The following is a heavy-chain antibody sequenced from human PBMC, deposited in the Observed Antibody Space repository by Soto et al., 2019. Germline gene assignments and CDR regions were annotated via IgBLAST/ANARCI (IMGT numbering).Heavy chain of an antibody. CDR3: AHRVLRAVFGLVTTTAIYFDF. J-gene: IGHJ4*02. Sequence: QITLNESGPTVVNPTETLTLTCTFSGFSLTTSGVGVGWVRQSPGKAPEWLAFIYCDDDKRYSTSLKSRLTITKDTSKNQVVLTMANVDPADTATYYCAHRVLRAVFGLVTTTAIYFDFWGQGTPVVVSS. CDR1: GFSLTTSGVG. D-gene: IGHD3-3*01. CDR2: IYCDDDK. V-gene: IGHV2-5*02.